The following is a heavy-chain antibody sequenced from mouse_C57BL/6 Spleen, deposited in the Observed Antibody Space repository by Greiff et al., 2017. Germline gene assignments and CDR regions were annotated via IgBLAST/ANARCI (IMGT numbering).Heavy chain of an antibody. V-gene: IGHV1-69*01. J-gene: IGHJ1*03. D-gene: IGHD1-1*01. CDR3: ARGGFMTTVVGRGYFDV. Sequence: QVQLQQPGAELVMPGASVKLSCKASGYTFTSYWMHWVKQRPGQGLEWIGEIDPSDSYTNYNQKFKGKSTLTVDKYSSTADMQLSSLTSEDSAVYYCARGGFMTTVVGRGYFDVWGTGTTVTVSS. CDR2: IDPSDSYT. CDR1: GYTFTSYW.